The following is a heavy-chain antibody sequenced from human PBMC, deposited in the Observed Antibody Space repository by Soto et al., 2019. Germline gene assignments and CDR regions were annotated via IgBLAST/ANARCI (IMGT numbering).Heavy chain of an antibody. D-gene: IGHD7-27*01. J-gene: IGHJ4*02. CDR3: VRELGLAD. Sequence: GGSLILSCAASGFTLSNYWMTWVRQAPGKGLEWVANINKDGSQKNYVDSVKGRFTIARDNGQNSLSLQMNSLRVEDTAVYYCVRELGLADWGQGAVVTVSS. CDR1: GFTLSNYW. CDR2: INKDGSQK. V-gene: IGHV3-7*03.